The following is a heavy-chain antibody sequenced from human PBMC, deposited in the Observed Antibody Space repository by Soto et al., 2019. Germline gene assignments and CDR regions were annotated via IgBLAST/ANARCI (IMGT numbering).Heavy chain of an antibody. Sequence: GGSLRLSCAASGFTFSSYWMHWVRQAPGKGLVWVSRINSDGSNTNYADSVKGRFTISRDNFKNTLYLQMNSLRAEDMAVYYCAKESYTWGSPPFITVYNWGQGILVTVSS. J-gene: IGHJ4*01. V-gene: IGHV3-74*01. CDR2: INSDGSNT. D-gene: IGHD3-16*01. CDR3: AKESYTWGSPPFITVYN. CDR1: GFTFSSYW.